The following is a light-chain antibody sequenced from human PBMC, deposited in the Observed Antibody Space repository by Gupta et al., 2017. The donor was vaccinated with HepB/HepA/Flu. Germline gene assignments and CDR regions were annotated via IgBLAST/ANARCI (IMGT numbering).Light chain of an antibody. V-gene: IGLV2-11*01. Sequence: QSALPPSRPVSGSPGPPFTISCTGSSSGVGAYNYVSWYQQQTGKAPKLIVSDVNKRPSGGPGRVSGSKSGDTASRTDAGIQIEDEADYYCCSFASTDTYIYVFGTGTKVTVL. CDR3: CSFASTDTYIYV. J-gene: IGLJ1*01. CDR2: DVN. CDR1: SSGVGAYNY.